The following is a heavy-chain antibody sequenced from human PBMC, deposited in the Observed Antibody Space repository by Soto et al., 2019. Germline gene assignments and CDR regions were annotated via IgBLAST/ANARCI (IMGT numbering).Heavy chain of an antibody. CDR3: VRETAYYFDT. J-gene: IGHJ4*02. CDR1: GFPFSGYY. Sequence: QVQLVESGGGLVKPGGSLRLSCAASGFPFSGYYMTWIRQAPGKGLECISYISSSGDRTKYADSVKGRFTISRDNAKKSLYLQMNSLRAEDTAVYYCVRETAYYFDTWGQGSLVTVSS. CDR2: ISSSGDRT. D-gene: IGHD1-1*01. V-gene: IGHV3-11*05.